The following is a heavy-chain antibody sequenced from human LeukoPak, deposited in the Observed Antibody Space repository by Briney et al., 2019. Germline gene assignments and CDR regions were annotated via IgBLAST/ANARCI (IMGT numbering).Heavy chain of an antibody. D-gene: IGHD2-2*01. CDR2: ISSSSSYI. V-gene: IGHV3-21*01. CDR3: ARAGIGGSSTSCDY. J-gene: IGHJ4*02. Sequence: GGSLRLSCAASGFTFRSYSMNWVRQAPGKGLEWVSSISSSSSYIYYADSVKGRFTISRDNAKNSLYLQMNSLRVEDTAVYYCARAGIGGSSTSCDYWGQGTLVTVSS. CDR1: GFTFRSYS.